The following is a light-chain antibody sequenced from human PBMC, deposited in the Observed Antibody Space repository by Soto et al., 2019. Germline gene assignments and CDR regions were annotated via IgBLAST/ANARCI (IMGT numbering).Light chain of an antibody. CDR3: QQICRTPRT. CDR2: GAS. CDR1: QTISTY. J-gene: IGKJ1*01. V-gene: IGKV1-39*01. Sequence: DIQMTQSPSSLSASLGDRVTIICRASQTISTYLNWYQQRPGKAPKVLIYGASVLQSVFPSRFSASGCGTDFTLTISSRHPEYFATYYCQQICRTPRTFGPGTIV.